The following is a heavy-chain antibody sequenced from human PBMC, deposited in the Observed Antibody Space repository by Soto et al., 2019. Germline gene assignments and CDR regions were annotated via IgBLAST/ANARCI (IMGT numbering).Heavy chain of an antibody. J-gene: IGHJ3*02. CDR3: ARSGGVIVTSAFDI. V-gene: IGHV3-21*01. CDR1: GFTFSSYS. D-gene: IGHD3-16*02. CDR2: ISSSSSYI. Sequence: GGSLRLSCAASGFTFSSYSMNWVRQAPGKGLEWVSSISSSSSYIYYADSVKGRFTISRDNAKNSLYLQMNSLRAEDTAVYYCARSGGVIVTSAFDIWGQGTMVTVSS.